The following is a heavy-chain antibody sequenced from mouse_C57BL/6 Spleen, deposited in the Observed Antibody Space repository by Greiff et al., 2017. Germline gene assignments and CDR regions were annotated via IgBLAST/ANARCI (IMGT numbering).Heavy chain of an antibody. D-gene: IGHD1-1*01. CDR1: GYAFSSYW. CDR3: AREALYYGSSYHFDY. V-gene: IGHV1-80*01. J-gene: IGHJ2*01. CDR2: IYPGDGDT. Sequence: QVQLQQSGAELVKPGASVKISCKASGYAFSSYWMNWVKQRPGKGLEWIGQIYPGDGDTNYNGKFKGKATLTADKSSSTAYMQLSSLTSEDSAVYFCAREALYYGSSYHFDYWGQGTTLTVSS.